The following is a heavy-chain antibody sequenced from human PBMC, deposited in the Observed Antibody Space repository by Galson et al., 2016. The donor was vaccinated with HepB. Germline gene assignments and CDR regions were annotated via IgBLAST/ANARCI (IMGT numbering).Heavy chain of an antibody. J-gene: IGHJ4*02. CDR1: GFTVSNNY. D-gene: IGHD2/OR15-2a*01. CDR3: SRDRHRLSQNTVIGL. Sequence: SLRLSCAASGFTVSNNYMKWVRQAPGKGLEWVSLIYSNGDTRYADSVKGRFTISRDNFKSTVYLHMNNLRADDTAMYYCSRDRHRLSQNTVIGLWGQGTLVTVSS. CDR2: IYSNGDT. V-gene: IGHV3-53*01.